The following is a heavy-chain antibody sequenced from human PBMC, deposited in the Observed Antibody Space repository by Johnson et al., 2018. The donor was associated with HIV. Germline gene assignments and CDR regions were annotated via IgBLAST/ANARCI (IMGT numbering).Heavy chain of an antibody. CDR1: GFTFNSYA. Sequence: GQLVESGGGVVQPGRSLRLSCVASGFTFNSYAMHWVRQAPGKGLEWVSVIYSGGSTYYADSVKGRFTISRDNSKNTLYLQMNSLRAEDTAVYYCAREGRRDAFDIWGQGTMVTVSS. CDR3: AREGRRDAFDI. CDR2: IYSGGST. V-gene: IGHV3-66*02. J-gene: IGHJ3*02.